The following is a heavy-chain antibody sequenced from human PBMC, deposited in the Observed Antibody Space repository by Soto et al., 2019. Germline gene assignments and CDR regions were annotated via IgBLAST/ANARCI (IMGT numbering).Heavy chain of an antibody. CDR3: ARESEDLASNFDY. J-gene: IGHJ4*02. CDR2: ISSTTNYI. V-gene: IGHV3-21*06. CDR1: GFTFTRYS. Sequence: PGGSLRLSCAASGFTFTRYSMNFFRHSPFKGLEWVSSISSTTNYIYYGDSMKGRFTISRDNAKNSLYLEMNSLRAEDTAVYYCARESEDLASNFDYWGQGTLVTVSS.